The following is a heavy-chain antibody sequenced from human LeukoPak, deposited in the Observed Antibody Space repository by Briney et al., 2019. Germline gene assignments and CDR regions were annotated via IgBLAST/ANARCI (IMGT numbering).Heavy chain of an antibody. CDR1: GGSISSGSYY. D-gene: IGHD3-22*01. CDR3: ARGGSSGYWAHGFDI. J-gene: IGHJ3*02. V-gene: IGHV4-61*02. Sequence: PSQTLSLTCTVSGGSISSGSYYWSWIRQPAGKGLEWVGRIYTSGSTNYTPSLKSRVTISVDTSKNQFSLKLSSVTAADTAVYYCARGGSSGYWAHGFDIWGQGTMVTVSS. CDR2: IYTSGST.